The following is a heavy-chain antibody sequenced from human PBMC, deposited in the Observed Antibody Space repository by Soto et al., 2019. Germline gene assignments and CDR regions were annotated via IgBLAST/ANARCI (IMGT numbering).Heavy chain of an antibody. D-gene: IGHD3-3*01. J-gene: IGHJ6*02. CDR2: INHSGST. CDR1: GGSFSGYY. Sequence: QVQLQQWGAGLLKPSETLSLTCAVYGGSFSGYYWSWIRQPPGKGLEWIGEINHSGSTNYNPSLKSRVTISVATSKNQFSLKLSSVTAADTAVYYCARGKEDYDFWSGYPYYYYYGMDVWGQGTTVTVSS. V-gene: IGHV4-34*01. CDR3: ARGKEDYDFWSGYPYYYYYGMDV.